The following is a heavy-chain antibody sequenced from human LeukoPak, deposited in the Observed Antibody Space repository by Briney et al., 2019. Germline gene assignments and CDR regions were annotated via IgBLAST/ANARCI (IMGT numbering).Heavy chain of an antibody. D-gene: IGHD3-10*01. CDR1: GYTFTSYG. Sequence: ASVKVSCKASGYTFTSYGISWVRQAPGQGLEWMGWISAYNGNTNYAQKLQGRVTMTTDTSTSTAYMELRSLRSDDTAVYYCARDPLLWFGELLSPDILHDYYYYGMDVWGQGTTVTVSS. CDR3: ARDPLLWFGELLSPDILHDYYYYGMDV. J-gene: IGHJ6*02. V-gene: IGHV1-18*01. CDR2: ISAYNGNT.